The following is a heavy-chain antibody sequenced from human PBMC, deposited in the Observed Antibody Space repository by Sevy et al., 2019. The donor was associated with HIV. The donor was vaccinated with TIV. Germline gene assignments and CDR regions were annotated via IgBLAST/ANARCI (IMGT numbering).Heavy chain of an antibody. CDR3: ARHVGESIGQDYYYYYMDV. Sequence: SETLSLTCTVSGGSISSYYWSWIRQPPGKGLEWIGYIYYSGSTNYNPSLKSRVTISVDTSKNQFSLKLSSVTAADTAVYYCARHVGESIGQDYYYYYMDVWGKGTTVTVSS. J-gene: IGHJ6*03. V-gene: IGHV4-59*08. CDR1: GGSISSYY. CDR2: IYYSGST. D-gene: IGHD6-6*01.